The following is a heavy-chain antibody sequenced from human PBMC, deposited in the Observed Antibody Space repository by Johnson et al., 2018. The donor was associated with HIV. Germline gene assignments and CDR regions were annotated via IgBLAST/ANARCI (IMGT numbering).Heavy chain of an antibody. CDR1: GFTFSSYG. D-gene: IGHD6-6*01. J-gene: IGHJ3*02. CDR3: ASGPTPGVAARGALGGAFDI. V-gene: IGHV3-33*01. CDR2: IWYDGSNK. Sequence: QMLLVESGGGVVQPGRSLRLSCTASGFTFSSYGIHWVRQAPGKGLEWVALIWYDGSNKYYADSVKGRFTISRDNSKNTLYLQMNSLIAEDTAVYYCASGPTPGVAARGALGGAFDIWGQGTMVTVSS.